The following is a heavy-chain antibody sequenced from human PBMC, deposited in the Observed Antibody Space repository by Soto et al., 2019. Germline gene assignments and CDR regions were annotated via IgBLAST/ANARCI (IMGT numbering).Heavy chain of an antibody. D-gene: IGHD2-2*01. CDR3: ARLVAVPAAATPPPYYYYMDV. CDR1: GYSFTSYW. CDR2: IYPGDSDT. J-gene: IGHJ6*03. V-gene: IGHV5-51*01. Sequence: PGESLKISCKGSGYSFTSYWIGWVRQMPGKGLEWMGIIYPGDSDTRYSPSFQGQVTISADKSISTAYLQWSSLKASDTAMYYCARLVAVPAAATPPPYYYYMDVWGKGTTVTVSS.